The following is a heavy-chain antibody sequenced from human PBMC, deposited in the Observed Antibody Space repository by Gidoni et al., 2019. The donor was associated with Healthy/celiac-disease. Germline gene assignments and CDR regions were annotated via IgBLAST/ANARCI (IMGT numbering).Heavy chain of an antibody. D-gene: IGHD3-22*01. J-gene: IGHJ4*02. CDR2: IIPIFGTA. V-gene: IGHV1-69*01. CDR3: ARGTYYYDSSGYDHFDY. CDR1: GGTFRRYA. Sequence: QVQLVQSGAEVKKPGSSVKVSCKASGGTFRRYAISWVRQAPGQGLEWMGGIIPIFGTANYAQKFQGRVTITADESTSTAYMELSSLRSEDTAVYYCARGTYYYDSSGYDHFDYWGQGTLVTVSS.